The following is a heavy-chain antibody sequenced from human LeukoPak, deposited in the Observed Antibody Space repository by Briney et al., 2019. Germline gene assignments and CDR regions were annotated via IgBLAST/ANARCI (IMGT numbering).Heavy chain of an antibody. D-gene: IGHD2-8*01. V-gene: IGHV5-51*01. Sequence: GESLKISCKGSGYSFTNYWIGWVRQMPGKGLEWMGIIYPGDSDTRYSPSFQGQVTISADKSIGTAYLQWSSLKASDTAMYYCARPELHCTNGVCYTPDAFDIWGQGTMVTVSS. CDR1: GYSFTNYW. J-gene: IGHJ3*02. CDR3: ARPELHCTNGVCYTPDAFDI. CDR2: IYPGDSDT.